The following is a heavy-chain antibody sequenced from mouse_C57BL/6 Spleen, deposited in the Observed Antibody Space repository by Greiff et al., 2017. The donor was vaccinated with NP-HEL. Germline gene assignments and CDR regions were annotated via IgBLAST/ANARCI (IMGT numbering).Heavy chain of an antibody. CDR2: INPSTGGT. CDR1: GYSFTGYY. CDR3: ARSAYYGSSYGYFDV. D-gene: IGHD1-1*01. V-gene: IGHV1-42*01. Sequence: VQLQQSGPELVKPGASVKISCKASGYSFTGYYMNWVKQSPEKSLEWIGEINPSTGGTTYNQKFKAKATLTVDKSSSTAYMQLKSLTSEDSAVYYCARSAYYGSSYGYFDVWGTGTTVTVSS. J-gene: IGHJ1*03.